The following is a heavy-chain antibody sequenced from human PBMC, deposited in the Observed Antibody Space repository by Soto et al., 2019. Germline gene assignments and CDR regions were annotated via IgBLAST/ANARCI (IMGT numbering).Heavy chain of an antibody. CDR1: GGSISSYY. J-gene: IGHJ5*02. D-gene: IGHD3-10*01. V-gene: IGHV4-4*07. CDR3: ARDRMVRGVLYNWFDP. CDR2: IYTSGST. Sequence: SETLSLTCIVSGGSISSYYWSWIRQPAGKGLEWIGRIYTSGSTNYNPSLKSRVTMSVDTSKNQFSLKLSSVTAADTAVYYCARDRMVRGVLYNWFDPWGQGTLVTVSS.